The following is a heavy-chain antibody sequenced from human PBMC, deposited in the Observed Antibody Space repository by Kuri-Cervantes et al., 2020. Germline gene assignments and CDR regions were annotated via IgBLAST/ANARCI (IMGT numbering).Heavy chain of an antibody. Sequence: GSLRLSCTVSGGSISGYYWSWIRQPPGKGLEWIGYTYYSGSTNYNPSLKSRVTISVDTSKNQFSLKLSSVTAADTAVYYCARTREFSGYDNQYYYYMDVWGKGTTVTVSS. J-gene: IGHJ6*03. CDR2: TYYSGST. D-gene: IGHD5-12*01. CDR3: ARTREFSGYDNQYYYYMDV. V-gene: IGHV4-59*01. CDR1: GGSISGYY.